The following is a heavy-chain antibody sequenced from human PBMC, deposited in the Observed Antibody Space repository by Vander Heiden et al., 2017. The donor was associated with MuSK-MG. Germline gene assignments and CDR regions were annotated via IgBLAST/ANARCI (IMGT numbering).Heavy chain of an antibody. V-gene: IGHV3-30-3*01. D-gene: IGHD2-21*01. CDR2: ISYDGSNK. J-gene: IGHJ4*02. Sequence: QVQLVESGGGVVQPGRSLSLSCAASGFTFRSYAMHWVRQAPGKGLEWVAVISYDGSNKYYADSVKGRFTISRDNSKNTLYLQMNSLRAEDTAVYYCARARRVVVIAMPFDYWGQGTLVTVSS. CDR1: GFTFRSYA. CDR3: ARARRVVVIAMPFDY.